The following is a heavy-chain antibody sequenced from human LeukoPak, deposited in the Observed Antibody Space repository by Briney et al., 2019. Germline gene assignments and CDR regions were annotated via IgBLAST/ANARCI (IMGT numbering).Heavy chain of an antibody. CDR2: ISPDGSTT. D-gene: IGHD5-18*01. CDR3: ARASANNYGLFDY. J-gene: IGHJ4*02. V-gene: IGHV3-74*01. CDR1: EFTLSGYW. Sequence: PGGSLRLSCAASEFTLSGYWMHWVRQAPGKGLVWVSRISPDGSTTNYADSVRGRFTISRGNAKNTLYLQMSSLRADDTAVYYCARASANNYGLFDYWGQGTLVTVSS.